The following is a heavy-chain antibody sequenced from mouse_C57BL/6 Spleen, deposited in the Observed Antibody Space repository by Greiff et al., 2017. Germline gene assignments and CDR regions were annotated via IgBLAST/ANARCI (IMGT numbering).Heavy chain of an antibody. J-gene: IGHJ3*01. CDR1: EYEFPSHD. V-gene: IGHV5-2*03. Sequence: EVKLMESGGGLVQPGESLKLSCESNEYEFPSHDMSWVRKTPEKRLELVAAINSDGGSTYYPDTMESRFIIARDNTKRTPYLQMSSLRSEDTALYDWARRGRYCNYCAYWGQGTLVTVSA. CDR3: ARRGRYCNYCAY. D-gene: IGHD2-1*01. CDR2: INSDGGST.